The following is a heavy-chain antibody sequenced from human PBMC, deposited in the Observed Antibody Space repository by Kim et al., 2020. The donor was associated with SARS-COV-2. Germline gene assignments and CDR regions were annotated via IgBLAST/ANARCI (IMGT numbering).Heavy chain of an antibody. CDR1: GGSISSYY. J-gene: IGHJ4*02. D-gene: IGHD6-13*01. CDR3: ARERGPGIAAAGTFDY. CDR2: IYTSGST. V-gene: IGHV4-4*07. Sequence: SETLSLTCTVSGGSISSYYWSWIRQPAGKGLEWIGRIYTSGSTNYNPSLKSRVTMSVDTSKNQFSLKLSSVTAADTAVYYCARERGPGIAAAGTFDYWGQGTLVTVSS.